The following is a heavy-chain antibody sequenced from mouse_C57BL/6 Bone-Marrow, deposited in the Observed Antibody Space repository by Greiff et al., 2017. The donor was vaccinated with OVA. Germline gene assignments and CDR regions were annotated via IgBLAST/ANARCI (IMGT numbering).Heavy chain of an antibody. CDR1: GYTFTSYG. Sequence: QVQLKQSGAELARPGASVKLSCKASGYTFTSYGISWVKQRTGQGLEWIGEIYPRSGNTYYNEKFKGKATLTADKSSSTAYMELRSLTSEDAAVYFCARALFYCGSSLGDYWGQGTTLTVSS. D-gene: IGHD1-1*01. V-gene: IGHV1-81*01. CDR2: IYPRSGNT. CDR3: ARALFYCGSSLGDY. J-gene: IGHJ2*01.